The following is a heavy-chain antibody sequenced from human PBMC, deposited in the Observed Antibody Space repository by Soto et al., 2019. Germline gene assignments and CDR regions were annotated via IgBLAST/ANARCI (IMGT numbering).Heavy chain of an antibody. Sequence: GGSLRHSCAASGFTFSSYSMNWVRQAPGKGLVWVSSISSSSSYIYYADSVKGRFTISRDNAKNSLYLQMNSLRAEDTAVYYGARVNYVDYYYGMDVWGQGTTVTVSS. D-gene: IGHD1-7*01. CDR1: GFTFSSYS. V-gene: IGHV3-21*01. CDR3: ARVNYVDYYYGMDV. J-gene: IGHJ6*02. CDR2: ISSSSSYI.